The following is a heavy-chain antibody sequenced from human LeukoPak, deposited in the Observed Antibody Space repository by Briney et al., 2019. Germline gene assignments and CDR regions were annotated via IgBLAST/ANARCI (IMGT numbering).Heavy chain of an antibody. CDR3: AKGDDFWSGYYFDY. D-gene: IGHD3-3*01. CDR2: ISGSGGST. V-gene: IGHV3-23*01. Sequence: GGSLRLSCAASGFTFSSYAMSWVRQAPGKGLEWVSGISGSGGSTYYADSVKGRFTISRDNSKNTLYLQMNSLRAEDTAVYYCAKGDDFWSGYYFDYWGQGTLVTVSS. CDR1: GFTFSSYA. J-gene: IGHJ4*02.